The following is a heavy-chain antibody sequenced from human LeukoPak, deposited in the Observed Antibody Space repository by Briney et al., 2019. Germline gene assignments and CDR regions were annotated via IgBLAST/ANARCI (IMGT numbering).Heavy chain of an antibody. J-gene: IGHJ4*02. CDR3: AREEDRRSSVY. V-gene: IGHV4-39*07. D-gene: IGHD3-10*01. CDR1: GDSISSSSSY. Sequence: PSETLSLTCTVSGDSISSSSSYWGWIRQPPGEGLEWIGSIYYSGSTYYNPSLKSRVTISVDTSKNQFSLKLSSVTAADTAVYYCAREEDRRSSVYWGQGTLVTVSS. CDR2: IYYSGST.